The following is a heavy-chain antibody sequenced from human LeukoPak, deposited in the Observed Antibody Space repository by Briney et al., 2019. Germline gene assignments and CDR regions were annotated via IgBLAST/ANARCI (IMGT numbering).Heavy chain of an antibody. J-gene: IGHJ4*02. CDR3: ARETLRHFDY. CDR1: GFTFGTYG. D-gene: IGHD3-3*01. V-gene: IGHV3-30-3*01. Sequence: GGSLRLSCVVSGFTFGTYGMHWVRQAPGKGLEWVTLISYDGSNKYYAESVRGRFTISRDNSKNTLYLQMNSVRTEDTAVYYCARETLRHFDYWGQGPLVTVSS. CDR2: ISYDGSNK.